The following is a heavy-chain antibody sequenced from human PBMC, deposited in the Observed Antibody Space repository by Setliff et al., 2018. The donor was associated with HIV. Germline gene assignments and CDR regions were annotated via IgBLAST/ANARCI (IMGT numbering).Heavy chain of an antibody. CDR2: IYHTEYT. CDR1: GGSLSSDNW. Sequence: SETLSLTCAVSGGSLSSDNWWTWVRQPPGKGLEWIGEIYHTEYTNYSPSLKSRVSMSVGRSKNQFSLNLTSVTAADTAVYYCARGHCSGTNCYGVDYYGMDVWGQGTTVTVS. D-gene: IGHD2-2*01. J-gene: IGHJ6*02. V-gene: IGHV4-4*02. CDR3: ARGHCSGTNCYGVDYYGMDV.